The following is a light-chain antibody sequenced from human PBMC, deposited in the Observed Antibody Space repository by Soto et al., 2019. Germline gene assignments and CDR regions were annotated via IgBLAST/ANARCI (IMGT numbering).Light chain of an antibody. J-gene: IGKJ4*01. CDR1: QGISSW. V-gene: IGKV1-12*01. CDR3: QQANSFPPT. CDR2: AAS. Sequence: DIQMTQSPSSVSASVGDRVTIACRASQGISSWLGWYQQKPGKAPKLLIYAASSLQSGVPSRFRGGGCGTDFTLTISSRQPEDFATYYCQQANSFPPTFGGGTRVDIK.